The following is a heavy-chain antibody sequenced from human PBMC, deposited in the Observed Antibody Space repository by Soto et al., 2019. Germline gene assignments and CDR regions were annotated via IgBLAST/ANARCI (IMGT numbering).Heavy chain of an antibody. J-gene: IGHJ4*02. D-gene: IGHD3-3*01. CDR2: IYHSGST. Sequence: PSETLSLTCAVSGGSISSGGYSWSWIRQPPGKGLEWIGYIYHSGSTYYNPSLKSRITISVDRSKNQFSLKVSSLTAADTAVYYCARVRTIFGVITNYYFDSWGPGVLVTVSS. CDR1: GGSISSGGYS. CDR3: ARVRTIFGVITNYYFDS. V-gene: IGHV4-30-2*01.